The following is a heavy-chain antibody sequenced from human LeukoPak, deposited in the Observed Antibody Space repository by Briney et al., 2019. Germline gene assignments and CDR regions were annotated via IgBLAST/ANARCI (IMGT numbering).Heavy chain of an antibody. Sequence: TSETLSLTCAVYGGSLSGYYWSWIRQPPGKGLEWIGEINHSGSTNYNPSLKSRVTISVDTSKNQFSLKLSSVTAADTAVYYCARGAPIGAQRGYSYGWWGQGTLVTVSS. V-gene: IGHV4-34*01. D-gene: IGHD5-18*01. CDR1: GGSLSGYY. CDR3: ARGAPIGAQRGYSYGW. J-gene: IGHJ4*02. CDR2: INHSGST.